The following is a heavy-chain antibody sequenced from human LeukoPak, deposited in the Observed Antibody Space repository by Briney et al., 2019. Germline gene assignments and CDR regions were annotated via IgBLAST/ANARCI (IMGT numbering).Heavy chain of an antibody. Sequence: SQTLSLACTVSGGSISSGGYYWSWIRQHPGKGLEWIGYIYYSGSTYYNPSLKSRVTISVDTSKNQFSLKLSSVTAADTAVHYCARSGSGSYLLYYFDYWGQGTLVTVSS. CDR3: ARSGSGSYLLYYFDY. CDR1: GGSISSGGYY. V-gene: IGHV4-31*03. J-gene: IGHJ4*02. CDR2: IYYSGST. D-gene: IGHD3-10*01.